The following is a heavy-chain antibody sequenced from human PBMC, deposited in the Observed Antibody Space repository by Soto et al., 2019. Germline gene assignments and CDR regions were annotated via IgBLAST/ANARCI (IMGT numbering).Heavy chain of an antibody. CDR3: ARGSQGPYYYGSGRRPLYYYYGMDV. V-gene: IGHV4-34*01. D-gene: IGHD3-10*01. CDR2: INHSGST. Sequence: PSETLSLTCAFYGGSFIGYYWSWIRQPPGKGLEWIEEINHSGSTNYNPSLKSRVTISVDTSKNQFSLKLSSVTAADTAVYYCARGSQGPYYYGSGRRPLYYYYGMDVWGQGTTVTVSS. CDR1: GGSFIGYY. J-gene: IGHJ6*02.